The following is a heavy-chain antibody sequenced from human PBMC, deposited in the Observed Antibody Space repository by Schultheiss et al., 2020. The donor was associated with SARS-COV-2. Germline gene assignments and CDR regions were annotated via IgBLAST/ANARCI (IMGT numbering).Heavy chain of an antibody. CDR1: GFTFSSYA. D-gene: IGHD1-26*01. Sequence: GGSLRLSCAASGFTFSSYAMHWVRQAPGKGLEWVAVISYDGSNKYYADSVKGRFTISRDNSKNTLYLQMNSLRAEDTAVYYCARGDGPSGVYYYYGMDVWGQGTTVTVSS. CDR2: ISYDGSNK. V-gene: IGHV3-30*01. J-gene: IGHJ6*02. CDR3: ARGDGPSGVYYYYGMDV.